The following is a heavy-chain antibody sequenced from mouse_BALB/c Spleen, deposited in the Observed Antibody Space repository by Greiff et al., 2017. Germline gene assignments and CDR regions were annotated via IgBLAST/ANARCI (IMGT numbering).Heavy chain of an antibody. Sequence: VHVKQSGAELVRSGASVKLSCTASGFNIKDYYMHWVKQRPEQGLEWIGWIDPENGDTEYAPKFQGKATMTADTSSNTAYLQLSSLTSEDTAVYYCIYGSSPWFAYWGQGTLVTVSA. CDR1: GFNIKDYY. CDR2: IDPENGDT. V-gene: IGHV14-4*02. J-gene: IGHJ3*01. D-gene: IGHD1-1*01. CDR3: IYGSSPWFAY.